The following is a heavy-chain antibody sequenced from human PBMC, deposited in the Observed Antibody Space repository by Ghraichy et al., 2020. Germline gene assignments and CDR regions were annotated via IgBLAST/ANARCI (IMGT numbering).Heavy chain of an antibody. CDR2: IYYSGST. CDR3: ARDRTYSGYGSFDY. CDR1: GGSISSYY. Sequence: SETLSLTCTVSGGSISSYYWSWIRQPPGKGLEWIGYIYYSGSTNYNPSLKSRVTISVDTSKNQFSLKLSSVTAADTAVYYCARDRTYSGYGSFDYWGQGTLVTVSS. D-gene: IGHD5-12*01. J-gene: IGHJ4*02. V-gene: IGHV4-59*01.